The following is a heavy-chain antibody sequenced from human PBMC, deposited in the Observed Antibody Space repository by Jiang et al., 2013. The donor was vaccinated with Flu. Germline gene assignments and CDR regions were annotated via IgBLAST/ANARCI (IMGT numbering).Heavy chain of an antibody. CDR3: ARDGYTDGSNDGFDI. J-gene: IGHJ3*02. D-gene: IGHD5-18*01. CDR1: GDSVSSSSAS. V-gene: IGHV6-1*01. CDR2: IYHRSRWYN. Sequence: QTLSLTCAISGDSVSSSSASWDWIRQSPSRGLEWLGRIYHRSRWYNDYAASVKSRITISPDTSKNQFSLQLNSVTPEDTAVYYCARDGYTDGSNDGFDIWGQGTMVTVSS.